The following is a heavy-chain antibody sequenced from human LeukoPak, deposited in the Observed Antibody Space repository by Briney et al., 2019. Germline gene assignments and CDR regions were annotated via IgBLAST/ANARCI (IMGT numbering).Heavy chain of an antibody. J-gene: IGHJ4*02. Sequence: PPGTLSLTCGVSGGPIDITNYWSWVRQAPGKGLEWIGEIAHDGTTNSNPSLRSRVAMSFDRANNQFSLSLTSVTAADTAVYYCTREDRPYCPFAYWGQGVLVTVSS. CDR2: IAHDGTT. CDR1: GGPIDITNY. V-gene: IGHV4-4*03. CDR3: TREDRPYCPFAY. D-gene: IGHD1-26*01.